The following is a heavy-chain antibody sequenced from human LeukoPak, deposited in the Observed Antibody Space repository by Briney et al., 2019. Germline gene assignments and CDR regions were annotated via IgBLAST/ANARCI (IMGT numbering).Heavy chain of an antibody. Sequence: GGSLRLSCAASGFTFSSYAVSWVRQAPGKGLEWVSTVSGTGSTTYYTDSVKGRFTVSRDNSKKTLYLQMTSLSPEDTAVYYCARGYDFFDYWGQGTLVTVSS. CDR2: VSGTGSTT. V-gene: IGHV3-23*01. J-gene: IGHJ4*02. CDR3: ARGYDFFDY. D-gene: IGHD3-3*01. CDR1: GFTFSSYA.